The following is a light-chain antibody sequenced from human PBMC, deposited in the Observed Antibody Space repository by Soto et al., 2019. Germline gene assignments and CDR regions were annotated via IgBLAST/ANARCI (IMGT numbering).Light chain of an antibody. V-gene: IGKV1-12*01. J-gene: IGKJ5*01. CDR1: QDIRSS. CDR3: QEASRIPIT. CDR2: AAS. Sequence: DIQMTQSPASGSASVGEGVTITCRASQDIRSSLAWYQQRPGKAPNLLIYAASTLQSGVPSRFSGSGSGTAFTLTISYLQAEDFGTYYCQEASRIPITFGQGTRLEIK.